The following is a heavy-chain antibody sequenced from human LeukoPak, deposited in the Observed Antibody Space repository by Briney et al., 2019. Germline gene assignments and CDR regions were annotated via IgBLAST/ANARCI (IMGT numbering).Heavy chain of an antibody. CDR3: ATSSGPNCSSTSCYLNC. D-gene: IGHD2-2*01. J-gene: IGHJ4*02. CDR1: GFTFSSYA. V-gene: IGHV3-23*01. CDR2: ISGSGIST. Sequence: GGSLRLSCAASGFTFSSYAMSWVRQAPGKGLEWVSAISGSGISTYYADSVKGRFTISRDNSKNTLYLQMNGLRAEDTAVYYCATSSGPNCSSTSCYLNCWGQGTLVTVSS.